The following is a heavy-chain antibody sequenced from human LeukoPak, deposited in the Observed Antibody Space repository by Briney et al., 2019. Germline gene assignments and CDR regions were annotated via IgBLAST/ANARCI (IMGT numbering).Heavy chain of an antibody. CDR3: AREKGTYYYNSSSYSPRPNYYMDV. J-gene: IGHJ6*03. Sequence: SETLSLTCTVSGGSISSTSYYWGWIRQPPGKGLEWIGSIYHSGSTSYNPSLKSRVTISVDTSKNQFSLKLSSVTAADTAVYYWAREKGTYYYNSSSYSPRPNYYMDVWGKGTTVTVSS. CDR2: IYHSGST. CDR1: GGSISSTSYY. V-gene: IGHV4-39*07. D-gene: IGHD3-22*01.